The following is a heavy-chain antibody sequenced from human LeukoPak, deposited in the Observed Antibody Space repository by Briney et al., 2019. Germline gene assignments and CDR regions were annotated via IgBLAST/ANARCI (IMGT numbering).Heavy chain of an antibody. Sequence: PGGSLRLSCTASGFTFGDYAMSWVRQAPGKGLEWVSAISGSGGSTYYADSVKGRFTISRDNSKNTLYLQMNSLRAEDTAVYYCAKSMIVVVNHIDFDYWGQGTLVTVSS. D-gene: IGHD3-22*01. CDR1: GFTFGDYA. CDR3: AKSMIVVVNHIDFDY. V-gene: IGHV3-23*01. CDR2: ISGSGGST. J-gene: IGHJ4*02.